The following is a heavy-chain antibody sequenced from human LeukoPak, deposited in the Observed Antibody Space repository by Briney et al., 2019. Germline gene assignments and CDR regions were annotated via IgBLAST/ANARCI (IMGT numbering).Heavy chain of an antibody. Sequence: ASVKVSCKASGGTFSSYAISWVRQAPGQGLEWMGGIIPIFGTSNYAQKFQGRVTITVDESTSTAYMELSSLRSEDTAVYYCARGPIFGVVMAYYYYMDVWGKGTTVTVSS. V-gene: IGHV1-69*13. CDR3: ARGPIFGVVMAYYYYMDV. D-gene: IGHD3-3*01. CDR1: GGTFSSYA. J-gene: IGHJ6*03. CDR2: IIPIFGTS.